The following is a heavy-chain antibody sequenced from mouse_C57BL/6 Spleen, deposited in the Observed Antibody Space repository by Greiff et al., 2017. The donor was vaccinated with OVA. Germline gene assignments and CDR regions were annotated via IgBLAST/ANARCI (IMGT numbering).Heavy chain of an antibody. V-gene: IGHV1-9*01. D-gene: IGHD1-1*01. Sequence: QVQLQQSGAELMKPGASVKLSCKATGYTFTGYWIEWVKQRPGHGLEWIGEILPGSGRTNYNAKFKGKATFTADTSSNTAYMQLSSLTTEDSAIYYCARSTVGDYAMDYWGQGTSVTVSS. CDR3: ARSTVGDYAMDY. CDR1: GYTFTGYW. J-gene: IGHJ4*01. CDR2: ILPGSGRT.